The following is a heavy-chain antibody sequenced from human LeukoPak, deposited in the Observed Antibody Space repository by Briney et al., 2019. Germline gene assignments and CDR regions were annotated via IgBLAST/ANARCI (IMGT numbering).Heavy chain of an antibody. D-gene: IGHD5-24*01. CDR3: VRDNAYTFDY. Sequence: SGGSLRLSCVVSGFKFNSYWMNWVRQVPGKGLVWVAHINTHGNTANYADSVKGRFTISRDNAKSTLYLQMNSLRAEDTAIYYCVRDNAYTFDYWGHGTLVTVSS. V-gene: IGHV3-74*01. CDR2: INTHGNTA. J-gene: IGHJ4*01. CDR1: GFKFNSYW.